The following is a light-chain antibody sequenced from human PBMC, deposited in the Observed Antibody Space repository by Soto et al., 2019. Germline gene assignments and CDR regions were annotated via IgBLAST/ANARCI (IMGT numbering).Light chain of an antibody. CDR3: QSYDSSLSGSV. CDR2: GNS. CDR1: SSNIGAGYD. Sequence: QLVLTQPPSVSGAPGQRVTISCTGSSSNIGAGYDVHWYQQLPGTAPKLLIYGNSNRPSGVPDRFSGSKSGTSASLAITGLQAEDEADYSCQSYDSSLSGSVFGGGTTVTVL. J-gene: IGLJ3*02. V-gene: IGLV1-40*01.